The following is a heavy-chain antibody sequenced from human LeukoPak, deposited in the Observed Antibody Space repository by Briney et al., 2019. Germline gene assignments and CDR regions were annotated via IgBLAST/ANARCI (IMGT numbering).Heavy chain of an antibody. Sequence: SETLSLTCNVSGVSISSSSYYWGWIRQPPGKGLEWIGSIYSSGSTYYNSSLKSRVTISIDTSKNQVSLKMSSVTAADTAVYYCAKSGGYGLIDYWGQGILVTVSS. J-gene: IGHJ4*02. CDR3: AKSGGYGLIDY. D-gene: IGHD6-25*01. CDR1: GVSISSSSYY. CDR2: IYSSGST. V-gene: IGHV4-39*01.